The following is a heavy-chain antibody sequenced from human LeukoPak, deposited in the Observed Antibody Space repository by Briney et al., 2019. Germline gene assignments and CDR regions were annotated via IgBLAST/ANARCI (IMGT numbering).Heavy chain of an antibody. D-gene: IGHD3-3*01. V-gene: IGHV4-34*01. CDR1: GFTFSSYA. J-gene: IGHJ5*02. CDR2: INHSGST. CDR3: ARGYYYDFWSGYYPVVWFDP. Sequence: GSLRLSCAGSGFTFSSYAMSWIRQPPGKGLEWIGEINHSGSTNYNPSLKSRVTISVDTSKNQFSLKLSSVTAADTAVYYCARGYYYDFWSGYYPVVWFDPWGQGTLVTVSS.